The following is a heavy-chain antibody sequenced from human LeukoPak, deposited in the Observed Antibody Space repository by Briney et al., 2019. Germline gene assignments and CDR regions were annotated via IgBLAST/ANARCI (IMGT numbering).Heavy chain of an antibody. CDR1: GFSLSTSGMC. CDR3: ARDFYYDSSDYPTYYLDS. J-gene: IGHJ4*02. CDR2: IDWDDDK. Sequence: SGPALVKPTPTLTLTCTFSGFSLSTSGMCVSWIRQPPGKALEWLARIDWDDDKYYSTSLKTRLTISKDTSKNQVVLTMTNMDPVDTATYYYARDFYYDSSDYPTYYLDSWGQGTLVTVSS. D-gene: IGHD3-22*01. V-gene: IGHV2-70*11.